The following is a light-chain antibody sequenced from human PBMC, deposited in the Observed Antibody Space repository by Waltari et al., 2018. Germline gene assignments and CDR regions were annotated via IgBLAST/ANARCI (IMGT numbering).Light chain of an antibody. CDR2: EVT. J-gene: IGLJ2*01. V-gene: IGLV2-23*02. CDR3: CSYAGSSTFEI. CDR1: RSDIGSYSL. Sequence: QSALTQPASVSGSPGQSITISCSGSRSDIGSYSLVSWYQQHPGKAPKLMIYEVTKRPSGVSDRFPGSKSGNTAYLTISGLQADDEAHYHCCSYAGSSTFEIFGGGTKVTVL.